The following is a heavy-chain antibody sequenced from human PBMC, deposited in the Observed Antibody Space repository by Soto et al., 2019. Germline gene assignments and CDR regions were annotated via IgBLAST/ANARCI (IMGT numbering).Heavy chain of an antibody. CDR1: GFTFNSYA. CDR2: ISGGGGGT. D-gene: IGHD1-26*01. CDR3: AKDRMGSVVGAAPFDY. V-gene: IGHV3-23*01. Sequence: PGGSLRLSCAVSGFTFNSYAMNWVRQAPGKGLEWVSSISGGGGGTYYADSLKGRLTISRDNAKSTLYLQMNSLRAEDTAVYYCAKDRMGSVVGAAPFDYWGQGTLVTVSS. J-gene: IGHJ4*02.